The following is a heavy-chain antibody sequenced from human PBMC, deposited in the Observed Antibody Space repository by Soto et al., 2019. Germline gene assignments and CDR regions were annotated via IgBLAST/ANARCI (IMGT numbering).Heavy chain of an antibody. CDR3: ARAGGLGMAPH. Sequence: QVQLQQWGAGLLKPSETLSLTCTVYGGSFSGHYWSWIRQPPGKGLEWIGEINHSGSTNYHPSRKSRVTISVDTAKNQVSLKLRSVTAADTAVYYCARAGGLGMAPHWGQGTLVTVFS. J-gene: IGHJ4*02. V-gene: IGHV4-34*01. CDR1: GGSFSGHY. D-gene: IGHD3-10*01. CDR2: INHSGST.